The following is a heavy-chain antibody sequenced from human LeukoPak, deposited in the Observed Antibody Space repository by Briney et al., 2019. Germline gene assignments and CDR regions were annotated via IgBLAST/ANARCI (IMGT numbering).Heavy chain of an antibody. CDR1: GGSFSGYY. CDR2: INHSGST. CDR3: ARGGDSSPVRYFDY. J-gene: IGHJ4*02. V-gene: IGHV4-34*01. Sequence: SETLSPTCAVYGGSFSGYYWSWIRQPPGKGLEWIGEINHSGSTNYNPSLKSRVTISVDTSKNQFSLKLSSVTAADTAVYYCARGGDSSPVRYFDYWGQGTLVTVSS. D-gene: IGHD6-13*01.